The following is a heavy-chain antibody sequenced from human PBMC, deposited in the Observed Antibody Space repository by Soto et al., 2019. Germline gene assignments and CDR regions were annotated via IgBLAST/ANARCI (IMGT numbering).Heavy chain of an antibody. CDR1: GYTFTSYG. CDR3: GRVDNWNDVNAFDV. CDR2: ISAYNGNT. J-gene: IGHJ3*01. V-gene: IGHV1-18*01. D-gene: IGHD1-20*01. Sequence: QVQLVQSGAEVKKPGASVKVSCKASGYTFTSYGISWVRQAPGQGLEWMGWISAYNGNTNYAQKLQGRVTMTTDTSTRTAYMELRSLSSGDNAVYYCGRVDNWNDVNAFDVWVRGTMVAVS.